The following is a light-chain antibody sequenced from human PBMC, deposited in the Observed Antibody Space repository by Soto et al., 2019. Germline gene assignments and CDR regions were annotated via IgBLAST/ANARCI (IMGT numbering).Light chain of an antibody. CDR2: KIS. J-gene: IGKJ1*01. CDR3: MQATQFPWT. V-gene: IGKV2-24*01. CDR1: QSLEDSDGNSY. Sequence: MVMTQTPLSSAVTLGQPASISCRSSQSLEDSDGNSYLSWLHQRPGQPPRLLIYKISNRLSGVPDRFSGSGAGTVFTLRISRVEADDVGLYYCMQATQFPWTFGQGTKVDIK.